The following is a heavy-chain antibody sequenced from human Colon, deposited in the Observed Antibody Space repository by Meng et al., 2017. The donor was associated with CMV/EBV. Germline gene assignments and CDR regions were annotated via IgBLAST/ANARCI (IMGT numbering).Heavy chain of an antibody. D-gene: IGHD6-13*01. CDR1: GFTFSSYS. CDR2: IYGSGRSV. V-gene: IGHV3-23*03. Sequence: GESLQISCPASGFTFSSYSMNWVRQAPGKGLELVSVIYGSGRSVHYADSVRGWFTISRDNSKNTLYLQMNSLRAEDTAVYYCAKDTRQQLVPGYYYYGMDVWGQGTTVTVSS. CDR3: AKDTRQQLVPGYYYYGMDV. J-gene: IGHJ6*02.